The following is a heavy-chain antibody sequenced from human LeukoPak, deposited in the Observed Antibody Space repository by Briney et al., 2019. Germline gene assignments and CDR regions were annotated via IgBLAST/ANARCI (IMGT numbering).Heavy chain of an antibody. CDR2: ISSSGSTI. CDR1: TFTFSDYY. J-gene: IGHJ4*02. Sequence: GGSLRLSCAASTFTFSDYYMSWIRQAPGKGLEWVSYISSSGSTIYYADSVKGRFTISRDNAKNSLYLQMNSLRAEDTAVYYCARVLLADGYKEMAVVGYFDYWGQGTLVTVSS. D-gene: IGHD5-24*01. CDR3: ARVLLADGYKEMAVVGYFDY. V-gene: IGHV3-11*04.